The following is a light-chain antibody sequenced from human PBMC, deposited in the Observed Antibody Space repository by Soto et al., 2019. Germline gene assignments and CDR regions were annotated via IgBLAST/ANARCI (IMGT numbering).Light chain of an antibody. J-gene: IGKJ1*01. CDR1: QTISNY. CDR2: AAS. Sequence: DIQMTQSPSALSASVGDRVTILCRASQTISNYLNWYQQKPGKAPKLLIYAASSLQSGVPSRFSGSGSGTDFTLTTSSLQPEDFATYYCQQTYSSPRTFGQGTKVEIK. CDR3: QQTYSSPRT. V-gene: IGKV1-39*01.